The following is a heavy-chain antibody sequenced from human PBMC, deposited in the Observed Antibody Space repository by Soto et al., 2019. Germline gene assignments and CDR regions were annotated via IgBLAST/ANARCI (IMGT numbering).Heavy chain of an antibody. CDR3: ARAPYYDFWSGYLQTGYYYGMDV. CDR1: GGSFSGYY. J-gene: IGHJ6*02. CDR2: INHSGST. D-gene: IGHD3-3*01. Sequence: SETLSLTCAVYGGSFSGYYWSWIRQPPGKGLEWIGEINHSGSTNYNPSLKSRVTISVDTSKNQFSLKLSSVTAADTAVYYCARAPYYDFWSGYLQTGYYYGMDVWGQGTTVTVSS. V-gene: IGHV4-34*01.